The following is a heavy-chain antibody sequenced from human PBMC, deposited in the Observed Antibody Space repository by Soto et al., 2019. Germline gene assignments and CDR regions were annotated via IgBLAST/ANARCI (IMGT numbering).Heavy chain of an antibody. Sequence: QVQLQESGPGLVKPSGTLSLTCVVSGDSISDNHWWSWVRQPPGKGLEWLGEIFHSGSTDYNPSLKGRLTMSVDKSRNQFSLKLTSLTAADTAFYYCARGDCSDTDCFESDYFDSWGQGTLVTVSS. V-gene: IGHV4-4*02. D-gene: IGHD2-21*02. J-gene: IGHJ4*02. CDR2: IFHSGST. CDR1: GDSISDNHW. CDR3: ARGDCSDTDCFESDYFDS.